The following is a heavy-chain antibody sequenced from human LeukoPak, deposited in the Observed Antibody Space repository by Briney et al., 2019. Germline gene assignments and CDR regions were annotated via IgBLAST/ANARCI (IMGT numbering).Heavy chain of an antibody. Sequence: QPGGSLRLSCAASGFTFSTYWMHWVRQVPGKGLVWVSRINPDGRGASYADSVKGRFTIFRDNAKNSLYLQMNSLRGEDTAIYYCARPRRYIWGQGTMVTVSS. J-gene: IGHJ3*02. CDR3: ARPRRYI. V-gene: IGHV3-74*01. CDR1: GFTFSTYW. CDR2: INPDGRGA.